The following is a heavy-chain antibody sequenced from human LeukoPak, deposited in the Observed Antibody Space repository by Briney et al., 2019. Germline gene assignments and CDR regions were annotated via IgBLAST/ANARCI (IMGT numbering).Heavy chain of an antibody. CDR3: ATSRRIHGSGLAVRYSWLDP. Sequence: SVKVSCKASGGTFSSKAISWVRQAPGQGLEWMGGIIPIFETTNYAQKFQGRVTITADESTNTAYMELSSLRYDDTAVYFCATSRRIHGSGLAVRYSWLDPWGPGTLVTVSS. CDR2: IIPIFETT. CDR1: GGTFSSKA. D-gene: IGHD3-10*01. J-gene: IGHJ5*02. V-gene: IGHV1-69*13.